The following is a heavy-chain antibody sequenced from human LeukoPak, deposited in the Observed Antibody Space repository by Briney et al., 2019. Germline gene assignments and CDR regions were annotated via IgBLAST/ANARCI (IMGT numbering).Heavy chain of an antibody. V-gene: IGHV3-66*01. CDR2: IYSGGST. CDR1: GFTVSSNY. D-gene: IGHD3-10*01. J-gene: IGHJ4*02. Sequence: EGSLRLSCAASGFTVSSNYMSWVRQAPGKGLEWVSVIYSGGSTYYADSVKGRFTISRDNSKNTLYLQMNSLRAEDTAVYYCARVRLWFGESDLDYWGQGTLVTVSS. CDR3: ARVRLWFGESDLDY.